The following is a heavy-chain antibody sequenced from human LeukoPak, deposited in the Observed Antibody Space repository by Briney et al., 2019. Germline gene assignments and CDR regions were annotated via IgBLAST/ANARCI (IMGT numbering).Heavy chain of an antibody. Sequence: SETLSLTCAVYGGSFSGYYWSWIRQPPGKGLEWIGEINHSGSTNYNPSLKSRVTISVDTSKNQFSLKLSSVTAADTAVYYCARAPSAFVIWGQGTMVTVSS. V-gene: IGHV4-34*01. CDR1: GGSFSGYY. J-gene: IGHJ3*02. CDR2: INHSGST. CDR3: ARAPSAFVI.